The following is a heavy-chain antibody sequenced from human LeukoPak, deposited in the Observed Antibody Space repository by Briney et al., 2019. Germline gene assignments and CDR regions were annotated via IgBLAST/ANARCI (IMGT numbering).Heavy chain of an antibody. D-gene: IGHD3-10*01. CDR3: ARGYIASGFGY. J-gene: IGHJ4*02. Sequence: SQTLSLTCAISGDTVSSNSAAWNWIRRSPSRGLEWLGRTYYSSKWYNDYAVSVRSRITINPDTSKNQFSLQLNSVTPEDTAVYYCARGYIASGFGYWGQGTLVTVSS. V-gene: IGHV6-1*01. CDR2: TYYSSKWYN. CDR1: GDTVSSNSAA.